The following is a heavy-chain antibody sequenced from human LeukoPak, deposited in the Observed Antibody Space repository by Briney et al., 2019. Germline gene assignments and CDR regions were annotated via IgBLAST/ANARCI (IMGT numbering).Heavy chain of an antibody. V-gene: IGHV3-21*01. Sequence: PGGSLRLSCAASGFTFSNYYMNWVRQAPGKGLEWVSSISSSSSYIHYADSVKGRFTISRDNAKNTLYLQMNSLRAEDTAVYYCARDFGRPGATNAFDIWGQGAVVTVSS. CDR1: GFTFSNYY. D-gene: IGHD1-26*01. J-gene: IGHJ3*02. CDR2: ISSSSSYI. CDR3: ARDFGRPGATNAFDI.